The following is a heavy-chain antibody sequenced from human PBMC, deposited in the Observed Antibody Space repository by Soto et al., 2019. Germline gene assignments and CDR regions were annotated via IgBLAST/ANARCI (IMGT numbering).Heavy chain of an antibody. CDR2: ITPIFGTA. J-gene: IGHJ5*02. V-gene: IGHV1-69*13. CDR1: GGTFSSYA. D-gene: IGHD2-2*01. Sequence: SVKVSCKASGGTFSSYAISWVRQAPGQGLEWMGGITPIFGTANYAQKFQGRVMITADESTSTAYMELSSLRSEDTAVYYCASKGYCISTSCYGSFSWFDPWGQGTLVTVSS. CDR3: ASKGYCISTSCYGSFSWFDP.